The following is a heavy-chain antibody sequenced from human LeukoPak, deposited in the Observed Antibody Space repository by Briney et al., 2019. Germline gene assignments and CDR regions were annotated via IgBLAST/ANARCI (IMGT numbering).Heavy chain of an antibody. CDR2: ISGSGGST. J-gene: IGHJ2*01. D-gene: IGHD3-22*01. V-gene: IGHV3-23*01. CDR1: GFTFSSYA. CDR3: AKDFSVSGSWYFDL. Sequence: GGSLRLSCAASGFTFSSYAMSWVRQAPGKGLEWVSAISGSGGSTYYADSVKGRFTISRDNSKNTLYLQMSSLRAEDTAVYYCAKDFSVSGSWYFDLWGRGTLVTVSS.